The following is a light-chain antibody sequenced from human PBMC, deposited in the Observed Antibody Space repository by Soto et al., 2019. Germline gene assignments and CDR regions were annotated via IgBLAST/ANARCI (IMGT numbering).Light chain of an antibody. V-gene: IGKV3-15*01. J-gene: IGKJ5*01. CDR1: QSVGSN. Sequence: EIVMTQSPATLSVSPGERVTLSCRARQSVGSNLAWYQQKPGQAPRLLFYGASARATGTQARFSGSGSGTDFTLTITPLEPDDFVVYFCKQYDSSPITFGQGTRLEIK. CDR3: KQYDSSPIT. CDR2: GAS.